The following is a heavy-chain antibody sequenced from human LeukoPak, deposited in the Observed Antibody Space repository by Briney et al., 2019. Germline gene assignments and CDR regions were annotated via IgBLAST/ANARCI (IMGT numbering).Heavy chain of an antibody. CDR2: IRNDGSKK. J-gene: IGHJ4*02. D-gene: IGHD5-18*01. CDR3: AKGDSYGYVR. Sequence: GGSLRLSCAASEFSFSSSGMHWVRQAPGKGLEWVTFIRNDGSKKYYADSVKGRFTISRDNSKNTLYLQMNSLRAEDTAVYYCAKGDSYGYVRWGQGTLVTISS. V-gene: IGHV3-30*02. CDR1: EFSFSSSG.